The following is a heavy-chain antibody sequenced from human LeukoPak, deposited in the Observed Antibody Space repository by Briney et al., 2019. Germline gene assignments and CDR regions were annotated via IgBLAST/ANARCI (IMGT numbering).Heavy chain of an antibody. CDR1: GGSISSSTYY. D-gene: IGHD2/OR15-2a*01. CDR3: ARVSWFGTAVLLGYYYMDV. J-gene: IGHJ6*03. CDR2: IYTSGST. V-gene: IGHV4-61*05. Sequence: SETLSLTCTVSGGSISSSTYYWGWIRQPPGKGLEWIGRIYTSGSTNYNPSLKSRVAMSVDTSKNQFSLKLSSVTAADTAVYYCARVSWFGTAVLLGYYYMDVWGKGTTVTISS.